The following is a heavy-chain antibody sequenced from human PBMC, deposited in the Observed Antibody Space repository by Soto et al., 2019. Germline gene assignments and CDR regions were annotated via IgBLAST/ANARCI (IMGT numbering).Heavy chain of an antibody. CDR1: GGPFSSYT. CDR2: IIPILGIA. D-gene: IGHD4-4*01. Sequence: PSLKVSCKASGGPFSSYTTSWVRRAPGQGLEWMGRIIPILGIANYAQKFQGRVTITADKSTSTAYMELSSLRSEDTAVYYCETLQNPPSDAFDIWGQGTMVTVSS. CDR3: ETLQNPPSDAFDI. V-gene: IGHV1-69*02. J-gene: IGHJ3*02.